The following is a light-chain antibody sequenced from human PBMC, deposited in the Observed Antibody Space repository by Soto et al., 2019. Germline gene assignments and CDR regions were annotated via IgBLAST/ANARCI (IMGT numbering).Light chain of an antibody. CDR2: AES. Sequence: DIQMTQSPSSLSASVGDRVSITCRASQDIANFLAWYQHKPGKVPTLLIYAESTLQSGVPSRFSGSASGTDFTLTISSLQPEDVATYYCQKYNSPPRTFGQGTKVEV. V-gene: IGKV1-27*01. CDR3: QKYNSPPRT. CDR1: QDIANF. J-gene: IGKJ1*01.